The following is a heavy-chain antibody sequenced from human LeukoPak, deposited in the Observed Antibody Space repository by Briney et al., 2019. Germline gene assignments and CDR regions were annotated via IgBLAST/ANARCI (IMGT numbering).Heavy chain of an antibody. J-gene: IGHJ4*02. D-gene: IGHD4-17*01. V-gene: IGHV3-48*01. CDR3: AGYGVYPY. Sequence: SGGSLRLSCAASGFTVNTYDMHWVRQAPGEGPEWIAYFGISGTIYYADSVRGRFTISRDNAKNSLFLQMNSLRVGDTAIYYCAGYGVYPYWGQGTPVTVSS. CDR1: GFTVNTYD. CDR2: FGISGTI.